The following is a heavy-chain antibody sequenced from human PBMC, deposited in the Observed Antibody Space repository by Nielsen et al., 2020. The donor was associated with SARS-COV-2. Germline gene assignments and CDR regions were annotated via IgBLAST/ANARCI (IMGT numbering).Heavy chain of an antibody. CDR2: IYSGGTT. V-gene: IGHV3-53*01. Sequence: GEFLNISCVASGFVLSDTNMNWVRPAPGKGLECVSIIYSGGTTYYVDSVKSRFTIPRDNSKNTVYLQMNSLRAEDTAVYYCTRDPRYRSGVWGQGTTVTVSS. CDR3: TRDPRYRSGV. CDR1: GFVLSDTN. J-gene: IGHJ6*02. D-gene: IGHD6-25*01.